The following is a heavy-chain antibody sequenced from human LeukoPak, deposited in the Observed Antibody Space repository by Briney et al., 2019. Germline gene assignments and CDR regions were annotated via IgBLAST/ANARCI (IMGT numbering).Heavy chain of an antibody. CDR2: IYYSGST. D-gene: IGHD1-1*01. V-gene: IGHV4-59*01. CDR3: ASGNWRYYFDY. J-gene: IGHJ4*02. Sequence: PSETLSLTCTVSGGSISSYYWSWIRQPPGKGLEWIGYIYYSGSTNYNPSLKSRVTISVDTSKNQFSLKLSSVTAADTAVYYCASGNWRYYFDYWGQGTLVTVSS. CDR1: GGSISSYY.